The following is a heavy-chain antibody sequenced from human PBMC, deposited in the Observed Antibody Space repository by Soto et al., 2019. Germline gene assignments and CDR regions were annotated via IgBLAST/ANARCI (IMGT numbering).Heavy chain of an antibody. CDR2: IYYTGST. J-gene: IGHJ4*02. V-gene: IGHV4-30-4*01. CDR3: ATVISVGVHAEQ. D-gene: IGHD2-21*01. Sequence: QVQLEESGPGLVKPSQTLSLTCTVSGGAINSGDYYWTWIHQPPGKGLEWNGNIYYTGSTYYNPSIKSRVTISVDTYVNLVSLLVSYVTAADTVVYFCATVISVGVHAEQWVRGTLVNV. CDR1: GGAINSGDYY.